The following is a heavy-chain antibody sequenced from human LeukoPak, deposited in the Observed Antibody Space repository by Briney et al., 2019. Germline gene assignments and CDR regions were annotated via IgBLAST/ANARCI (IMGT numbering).Heavy chain of an antibody. J-gene: IGHJ5*02. D-gene: IGHD6-6*01. CDR2: ISGSSSTI. CDR1: GFTFSSYA. CDR3: ARDLVGPSFVWFDP. V-gene: IGHV3-48*01. Sequence: GASVKVSCKASGFTFSSYAMSWVRQAPGKGLEWVSYISGSSSTIYYADSVKGRFTVSRDNAKNSLYLQMNSLRAEDTAVYYCARDLVGPSFVWFDPWGQGTLVTVSS.